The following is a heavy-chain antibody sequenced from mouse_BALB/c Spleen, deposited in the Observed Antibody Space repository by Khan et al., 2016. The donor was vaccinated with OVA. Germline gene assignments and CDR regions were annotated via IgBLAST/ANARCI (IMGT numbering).Heavy chain of an antibody. CDR1: GYTFTSYY. V-gene: IGHV1S81*02. CDR2: INPNNGGT. Sequence: QIQLVQSGAELVKPGASVKFSCKASGYTFTSYYLYWVRQRPGQGLEWIGEINPNNGGTNFNEKFKSKATLTVDKSSSTAYMQLSSLTSEDSAVFYGTRSGYGSFAYWGEGTLVTVSA. J-gene: IGHJ3*01. CDR3: TRSGYGSFAY. D-gene: IGHD2-2*01.